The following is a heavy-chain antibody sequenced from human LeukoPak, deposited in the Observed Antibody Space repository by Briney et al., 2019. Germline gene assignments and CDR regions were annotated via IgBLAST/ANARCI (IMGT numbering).Heavy chain of an antibody. CDR2: IKQDGSEK. J-gene: IGHJ4*02. D-gene: IGHD5-18*01. V-gene: IGHV3-7*01. CDR3: ATHRGYSYGTAEDFDY. Sequence: GGSLRLSCAASGFTFSHYWMSWVRQAPGKGLEWVTNIKQDGSEKYYVDSVKGRFTISRDNAKNSLYLQMNSLRAEDTALYYCATHRGYSYGTAEDFDYWGQGTLVTVSS. CDR1: GFTFSHYW.